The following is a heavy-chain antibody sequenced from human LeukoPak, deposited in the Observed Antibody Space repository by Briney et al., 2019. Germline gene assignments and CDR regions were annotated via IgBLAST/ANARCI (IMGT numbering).Heavy chain of an antibody. J-gene: IGHJ3*02. V-gene: IGHV3-74*01. CDR1: GFTFSSYW. D-gene: IGHD2-2*01. Sequence: PGGSLRPSCAASGFTFSSYWMHWVRQAPGKGLVWVSRINSDGSSTSYADSVKGRFTISRDNSKNTLYLQMNSLRAEDTAVYYCARVCSSTSCYGGDAFDIWGQGTMVTVSS. CDR2: INSDGSST. CDR3: ARVCSSTSCYGGDAFDI.